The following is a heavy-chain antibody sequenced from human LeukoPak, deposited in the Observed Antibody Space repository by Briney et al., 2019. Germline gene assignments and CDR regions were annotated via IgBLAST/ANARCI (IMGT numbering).Heavy chain of an antibody. CDR3: ATVYCGGDCYPPSLKEWIFDY. Sequence: SETPSLTCTVSGGSLSSYYWSWIRQPPGKGLEWIGYIYYSGSTNYNPSLKSRVTISVDTSKNQFSLKLSSVTAADTAVYYCATVYCGGDCYPPSLKEWIFDYWGQGTLVTVSS. D-gene: IGHD2-21*02. CDR2: IYYSGST. V-gene: IGHV4-59*01. J-gene: IGHJ4*02. CDR1: GGSLSSYY.